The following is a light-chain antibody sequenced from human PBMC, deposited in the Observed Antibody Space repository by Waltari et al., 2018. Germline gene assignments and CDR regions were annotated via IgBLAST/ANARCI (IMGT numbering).Light chain of an antibody. CDR2: RDD. CDR1: ISNIGRNY. Sequence: QSVLTQSPSTSWAPGQRVTISCSGSISNIGRNYVSWYQQLPGTAPKLLIYRDDQRPSGVPDRFSGSKSGTSASLAISGLRSEDEADYYCAGWDDSLNGFWVFGGGTKLTVL. J-gene: IGLJ3*02. V-gene: IGLV1-47*01. CDR3: AGWDDSLNGFWV.